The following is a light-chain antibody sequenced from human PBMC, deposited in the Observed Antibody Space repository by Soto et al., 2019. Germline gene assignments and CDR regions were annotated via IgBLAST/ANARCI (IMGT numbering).Light chain of an antibody. V-gene: IGKV3-15*01. Sequence: EIVMTQSPATLSLAPGERATLFCRASQTVNNNLAWYQQKPGQPPRLLIYGASTRATGIPARFSGSGSGTGFTLTISSLQSEDFAVYYCQHYNNWPPWTFGQGTTVALK. CDR3: QHYNNWPPWT. CDR1: QTVNNN. J-gene: IGKJ1*01. CDR2: GAS.